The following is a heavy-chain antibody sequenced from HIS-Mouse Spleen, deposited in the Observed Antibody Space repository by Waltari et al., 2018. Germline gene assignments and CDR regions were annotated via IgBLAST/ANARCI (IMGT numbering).Heavy chain of an antibody. CDR2: IYYSGGT. V-gene: IGHV4-39*01. Sequence: QLQLQESGPGLVKPSETLSLTCTVSGGSISSSSYSWGWIRHPPGKGLEWIGSIYYSGGTYYNPSLKSRVTISVDTSKNQFSLKLSSVTAADTAVYYCARHEGQQLVTSLFDYWGQGTLVTVSS. CDR3: ARHEGQQLVTSLFDY. D-gene: IGHD6-13*01. CDR1: GGSISSSSYS. J-gene: IGHJ4*02.